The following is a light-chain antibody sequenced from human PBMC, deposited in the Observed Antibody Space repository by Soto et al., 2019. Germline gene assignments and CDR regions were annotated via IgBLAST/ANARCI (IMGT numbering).Light chain of an antibody. CDR1: QSVSSY. V-gene: IGKV3-20*01. J-gene: IGKJ1*01. CDR2: GAS. Sequence: DIVLTQSPGTLSLSPGERATLSCRASQSVSSYLLWYQQKPGQAPRLLIYGASNRATGIPDRFSGSGSGTDFTLTISRLEPEDFAVYYCQQYGSSGTFGQGTKVDNK. CDR3: QQYGSSGT.